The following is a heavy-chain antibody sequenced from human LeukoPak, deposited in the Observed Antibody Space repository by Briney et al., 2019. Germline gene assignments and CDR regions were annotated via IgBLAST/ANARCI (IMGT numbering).Heavy chain of an antibody. CDR2: IIPIFGTA. CDR3: ARGGTGYCSGGSCYSGYYYYYYGMDV. CDR1: GGTFTSYA. V-gene: IGHV1-69*01. D-gene: IGHD2-15*01. J-gene: IGHJ6*02. Sequence: GASVKVSCKASGGTFTSYAISWVRQARGQGLEWMGGIIPIFGTANYAQKVKGRVTITADESTSTAYMELSSLRSEDTAVYYCARGGTGYCSGGSCYSGYYYYYYGMDVWGQGTTVTVSS.